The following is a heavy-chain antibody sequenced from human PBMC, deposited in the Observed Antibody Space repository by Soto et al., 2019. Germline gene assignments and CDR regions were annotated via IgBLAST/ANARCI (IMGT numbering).Heavy chain of an antibody. CDR2: ISSSSSYI. V-gene: IGHV3-21*01. CDR3: ARANRRSAYDFWSGLLVEASMDV. Sequence: EVQLVESGGGLVKPGGSLRLSCAASGFTFSSYSMNWVRQAPGKGLEWVSSISSSSSYIYYADSVKGRFTISRDNAKNSLYLQMNSLRAEDTAVYYCARANRRSAYDFWSGLLVEASMDVWGQGTTVTVSS. J-gene: IGHJ6*02. D-gene: IGHD3-3*01. CDR1: GFTFSSYS.